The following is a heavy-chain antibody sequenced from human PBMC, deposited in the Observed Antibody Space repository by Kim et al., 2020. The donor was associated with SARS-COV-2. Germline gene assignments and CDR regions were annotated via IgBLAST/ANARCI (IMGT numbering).Heavy chain of an antibody. V-gene: IGHV1-24*01. CDR3: ATSTPHCSTTSCYNNWFDP. CDR2: FDPEDGET. D-gene: IGHD2-2*02. CDR1: GYTLTELS. Sequence: ASVKVSCKVSGYTLTELSMHWVRPAPGKGLEWMGGFDPEDGETIYAQKFQGRVTMTEDTSTDTAYMELSSLRSEDTAVYYCATSTPHCSTTSCYNNWFDPGGQGTLVTVSS. J-gene: IGHJ5*02.